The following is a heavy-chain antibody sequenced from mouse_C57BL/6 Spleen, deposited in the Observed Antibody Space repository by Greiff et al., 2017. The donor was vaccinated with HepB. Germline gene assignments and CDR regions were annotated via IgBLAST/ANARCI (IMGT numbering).Heavy chain of an antibody. J-gene: IGHJ4*01. CDR1: GFTFTDYY. Sequence: EVQVVESGGGLVQPGGSLSLSCAASGFTFTDYYMSWVRQPPGKALEWLGFIRNKANGYTTEYSASVKGRFTISRDNSQSILYLQMNALRAEDSTTYYCARYLDYSMDYWGQGTSVTVSS. CDR2: IRNKANGYTT. V-gene: IGHV7-3*01. CDR3: ARYLDYSMDY. D-gene: IGHD1-1*01.